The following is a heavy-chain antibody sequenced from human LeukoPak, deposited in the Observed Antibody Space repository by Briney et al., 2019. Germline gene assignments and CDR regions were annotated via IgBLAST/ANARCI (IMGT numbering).Heavy chain of an antibody. J-gene: IGHJ4*02. D-gene: IGHD2-8*02. V-gene: IGHV3-23*01. CDR1: GFTLSSYA. CDR3: AKVTGVSNFDY. Sequence: GGSLRLSCAASGFTLSSYAMSWVRQAPGKGLEWVSGISRSAASTHYTDSVKGRFTISRDNSKNTLYLQMNSLRAEDTAIYYCAKVTGVSNFDYWGQGTLVTVS. CDR2: ISRSAAST.